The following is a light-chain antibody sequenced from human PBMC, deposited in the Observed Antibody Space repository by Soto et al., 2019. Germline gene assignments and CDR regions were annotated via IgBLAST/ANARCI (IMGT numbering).Light chain of an antibody. J-gene: IGKJ4*01. CDR2: GAS. CDR3: QQYASWPLT. Sequence: EIVMTQSPATLPVSPGERATLSCRASQSVSSNLAWYQQKPGQAPRLLIYGASTRATGIPARFSGSGSGTEFTLTISSLQSEDFAVYYCQQYASWPLTFGGGTKVEIK. V-gene: IGKV3-15*01. CDR1: QSVSSN.